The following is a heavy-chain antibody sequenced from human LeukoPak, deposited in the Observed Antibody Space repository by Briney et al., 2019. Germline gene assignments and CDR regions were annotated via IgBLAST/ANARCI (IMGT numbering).Heavy chain of an antibody. CDR1: GFTVSSNS. CDR2: IYSGGNT. CDR3: ARGWYNAFDF. V-gene: IGHV3-53*01. Sequence: GGSLRLSCAASGFTVSSNSMSWVRQAPGKGLEWVSIIYSGGNTHYADSVKGRFTISRDNAKNSLYLQMNSLRAEDTAVYYCARGWYNAFDFWGHGTLVIVSS. J-gene: IGHJ3*01. D-gene: IGHD2-15*01.